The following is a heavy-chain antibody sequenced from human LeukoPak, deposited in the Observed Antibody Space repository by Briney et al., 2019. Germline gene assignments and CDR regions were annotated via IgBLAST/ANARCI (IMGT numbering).Heavy chain of an antibody. CDR2: ISSSSSYI. CDR1: GFTFSSYS. Sequence: PGGSLRLSCAASGFTFSSYSMNWVRQAPGKGLEWVSSISSSSSYIYYADSVKGRFTISRDNAKNSLYLQMNSLRAEDTAVYYCASQYNWNDPYFDYWGQGTLVTVSS. V-gene: IGHV3-21*01. J-gene: IGHJ4*02. CDR3: ASQYNWNDPYFDY. D-gene: IGHD1-1*01.